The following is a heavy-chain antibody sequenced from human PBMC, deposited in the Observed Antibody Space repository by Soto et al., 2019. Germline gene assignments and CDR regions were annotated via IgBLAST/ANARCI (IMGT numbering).Heavy chain of an antibody. CDR3: ARAPSHGWYQHFDY. V-gene: IGHV5-51*01. D-gene: IGHD6-19*01. J-gene: IGHJ4*02. Sequence: PGESLKISCEASGYVFANYWSGWMRQMPGKGLEWMGIIYPGDSDTTYSPSFQGHVTISADKSISTVYLQWSSLEASDTAIYYCARAPSHGWYQHFDYWGQGTLVTVSS. CDR2: IYPGDSDT. CDR1: GYVFANYW.